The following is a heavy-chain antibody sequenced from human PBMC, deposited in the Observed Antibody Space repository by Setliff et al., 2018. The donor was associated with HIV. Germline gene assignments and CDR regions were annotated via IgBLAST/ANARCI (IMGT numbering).Heavy chain of an antibody. V-gene: IGHV4-61*02. CDR2: IYTSGST. CDR3: ARRSPGGGYYMDV. Sequence: SETLSLTCTVSGGSISSGNYYWSWVRQPAGKGLEWIGRIYTSGSTNYNPSLKSRVTISLDTSKNQFSLNLSSVTAADTAVYYCARRSPGGGYYMDVWGKGTTVTVSS. CDR1: GGSISSGNYY. J-gene: IGHJ6*03. D-gene: IGHD3-16*01.